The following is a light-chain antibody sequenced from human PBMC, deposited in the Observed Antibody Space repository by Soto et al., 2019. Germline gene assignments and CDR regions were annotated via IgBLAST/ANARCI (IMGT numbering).Light chain of an antibody. V-gene: IGLV2-8*01. CDR1: SSDVGGYNY. CDR3: SSYAGTHVV. Sequence: QFVLTQPPSASGSPGQSVTVSCTGTSSDVGGYNYVSWYQQHPDKAPKLMIYDVSKRPSGVPDRFSGSKSGNTASLTVTGLQAEDEADYYCSSYAGTHVVFGTGTKVTVL. CDR2: DVS. J-gene: IGLJ1*01.